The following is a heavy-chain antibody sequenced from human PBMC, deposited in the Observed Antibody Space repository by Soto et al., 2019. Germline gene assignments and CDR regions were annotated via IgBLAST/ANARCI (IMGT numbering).Heavy chain of an antibody. CDR2: IIPILGIA. J-gene: IGHJ6*03. Sequence: ASVKVSCKASGGTFSSYTISWVRQAPGQGLEWMGRIIPILGIAKYAQKFQGRVTITADKSTSTAYMELSSLRSEDTAVYYCARVVFVGIWDYYYYMDVWGKGTTVTVSS. CDR3: ARVVFVGIWDYYYYMDV. D-gene: IGHD3-16*01. CDR1: GGTFSSYT. V-gene: IGHV1-69*02.